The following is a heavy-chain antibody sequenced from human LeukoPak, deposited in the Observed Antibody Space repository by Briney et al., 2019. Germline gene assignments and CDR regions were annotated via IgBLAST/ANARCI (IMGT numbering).Heavy chain of an antibody. D-gene: IGHD2-15*01. V-gene: IGHV3-43*02. J-gene: IGHJ3*02. CDR3: AKEIDTLGTNAFDI. Sequence: GGSLRLSCAASGXTFDDYAMLWVRQAPGKGLEWVSLISGDGGSTYYADSVRGRFTISRDNSKNSLYLQMDSLRTEDTAFYYCAKEIDTLGTNAFDIWGQGTMVTVSS. CDR1: GXTFDDYA. CDR2: ISGDGGST.